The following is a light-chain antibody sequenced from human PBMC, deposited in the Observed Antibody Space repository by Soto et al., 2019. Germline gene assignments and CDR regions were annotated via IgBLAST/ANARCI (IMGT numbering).Light chain of an antibody. Sequence: VLTQSPGTLSLSPGERATLSCRASQTFRNNYLAWYQQKPGQAPRLLIYDASSRATSIPDRFSGGGSGTDFTLPISRLEPEDFAVYYCQQFSSYQLTFGGGTKVDIK. CDR1: QTFRNNY. J-gene: IGKJ4*01. V-gene: IGKV3-20*01. CDR2: DAS. CDR3: QQFSSYQLT.